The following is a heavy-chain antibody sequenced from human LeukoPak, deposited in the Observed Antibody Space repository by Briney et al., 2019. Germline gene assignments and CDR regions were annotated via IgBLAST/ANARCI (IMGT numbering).Heavy chain of an antibody. V-gene: IGHV4-39*01. Sequence: SETLSLTCTLSVGSIRLSSYYCAWIRQPPGKGLEWIGTIYYSGSTYYNPSLKSRVTISVDTSKNQFSLKLSSVTAADTAVYYCAGRYCDSSGVASWGQGTLVTVSS. CDR3: AGRYCDSSGVAS. J-gene: IGHJ4*02. CDR2: IYYSGST. CDR1: VGSIRLSSYY. D-gene: IGHD3-22*01.